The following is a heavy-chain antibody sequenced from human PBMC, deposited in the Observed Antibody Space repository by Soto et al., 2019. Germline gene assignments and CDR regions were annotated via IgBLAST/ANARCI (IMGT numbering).Heavy chain of an antibody. D-gene: IGHD6-6*01. V-gene: IGHV4-30-4*01. Sequence: SSETLSLTCTVSGGSISSGDYYWSWIRQPPGKGLQWIGYIYYSGSTYHNPSLKSRVTISVDTSKNQFSLKLSSVTAADTAVYYCAREKGGNEQLAFYYYYYGMDVWGQGTTVTVSS. J-gene: IGHJ6*02. CDR2: IYYSGST. CDR3: AREKGGNEQLAFYYYYYGMDV. CDR1: GGSISSGDYY.